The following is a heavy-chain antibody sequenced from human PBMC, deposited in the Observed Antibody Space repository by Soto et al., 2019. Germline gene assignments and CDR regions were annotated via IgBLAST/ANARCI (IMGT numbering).Heavy chain of an antibody. V-gene: IGHV1-69*13. J-gene: IGHJ6*02. CDR1: GGTFSSYA. Sequence: ASVKVSCKASGGTFSSYAISWVRQAPGQGLEWMGGIIPIFGTANYAQKFQGRVTITADESTSTAYMELSSLRSEDTAVYYCARDHRRYYDFWSGYYSAHYYYGMDVWGQGTTVTVSS. CDR2: IIPIFGTA. CDR3: ARDHRRYYDFWSGYYSAHYYYGMDV. D-gene: IGHD3-3*01.